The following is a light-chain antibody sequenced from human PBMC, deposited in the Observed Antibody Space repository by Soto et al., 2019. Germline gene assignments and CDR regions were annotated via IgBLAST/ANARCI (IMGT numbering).Light chain of an antibody. J-gene: IGKJ2*01. CDR2: AAS. V-gene: IGKV3-20*01. Sequence: EIMLTQSPGTLSLSPGERATLSCRASQSVSSNSLSWFQQKPGQAPRLLILAASTRATGIPDRFSGSGSGTEFPLTISRLEPEDLAVYFCQQYGSSPPYTFGQGSKLEIK. CDR1: QSVSSNS. CDR3: QQYGSSPPYT.